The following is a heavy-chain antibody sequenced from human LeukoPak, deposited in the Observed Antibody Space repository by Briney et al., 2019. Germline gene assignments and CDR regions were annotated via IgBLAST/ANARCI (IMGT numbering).Heavy chain of an antibody. V-gene: IGHV4-34*01. D-gene: IGHD3-22*01. CDR3: ALAPDYYDSSGYYYLDY. CDR1: GGSFSGYY. J-gene: IGHJ4*02. CDR2: INHSGST. Sequence: PSETLSLTCAVYGGSFSGYYWSWIRQPPGKGLEWIGEINHSGSTNYNPSLKSRVTISVDTSKNQFSLKLSSVTAADTAVYYCALAPDYYDSSGYYYLDYWGQGTLVTVSS.